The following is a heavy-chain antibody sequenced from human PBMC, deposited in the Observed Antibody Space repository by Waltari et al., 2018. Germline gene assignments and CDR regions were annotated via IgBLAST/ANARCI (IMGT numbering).Heavy chain of an antibody. CDR1: GFGFRSYA. CDR3: AKEYGIVGTYDY. D-gene: IGHD1-1*01. CDR2: IVGSGSQS. V-gene: IGHV3-23*04. Sequence: EVQLVEFGGGLVQPGGSLKLSCRGSGFGFRSYALAWVRQAPGKGLEWVSSIVGSGSQSNYGDSVKGRFVISRDNSKNMIYLQMSSLRPEDTAVYYCAKEYGIVGTYDYWGQGTLVTVSS. J-gene: IGHJ4*02.